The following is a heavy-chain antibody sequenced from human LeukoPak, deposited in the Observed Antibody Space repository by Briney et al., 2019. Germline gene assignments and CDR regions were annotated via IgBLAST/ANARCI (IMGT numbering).Heavy chain of an antibody. V-gene: IGHV4-39*01. Sequence: SETLSLTCTVSGGSISSSSYYWGWIRQPPGKGLEWIGSIYYSGSTYYNPSLKSRVTISVDTSKNQFSLKLSSVTAAGTAVFYCAITYYYDSSGYRHDAFDIWGQGTMVTVSS. CDR3: AITYYYDSSGYRHDAFDI. D-gene: IGHD3-22*01. J-gene: IGHJ3*02. CDR1: GGSISSSSYY. CDR2: IYYSGST.